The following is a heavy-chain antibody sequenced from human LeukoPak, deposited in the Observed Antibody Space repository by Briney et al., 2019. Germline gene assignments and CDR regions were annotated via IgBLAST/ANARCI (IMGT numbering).Heavy chain of an antibody. CDR1: GGTFSSYA. CDR3: ASFVSPGRVY. Sequence: ASVKVSCKASGGTFSSYAISWVRQAPGQGLEWMGGIIPIFGTANYAQKFQGRVTITADESTSTAYMELSSLRSEDTAVYYCASFVSPGRVYWGQGTLVTVSS. D-gene: IGHD2-15*01. CDR2: IIPIFGTA. J-gene: IGHJ4*02. V-gene: IGHV1-69*01.